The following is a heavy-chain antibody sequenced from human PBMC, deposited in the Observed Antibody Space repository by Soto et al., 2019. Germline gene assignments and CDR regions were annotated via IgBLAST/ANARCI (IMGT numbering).Heavy chain of an antibody. D-gene: IGHD6-19*01. J-gene: IGHJ4*02. CDR1: GDSISSHYF. Sequence: QVLLQESGPGLVQPSGTLSLSCAVSGDSISSHYFWGWVRQPPGKGLGWVGDISNRGSVNYNPSLQSRITLSMDKSKNQFSLRLNSVTAADTAVYYCARSFGWYAIDYWGQGTLVIVSS. CDR2: ISNRGSV. CDR3: ARSFGWYAIDY. V-gene: IGHV4-4*02.